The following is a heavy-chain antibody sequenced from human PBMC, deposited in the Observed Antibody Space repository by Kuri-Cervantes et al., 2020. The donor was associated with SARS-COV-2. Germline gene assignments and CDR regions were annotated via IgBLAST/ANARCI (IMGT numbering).Heavy chain of an antibody. CDR2: ISGSGVGT. Sequence: GGSLRLSCAASGFTFSSFAMSWVRQAPGKGLECVSSISGSGVGTYYADSVKGRFTISRDNSKNTLYLQMSSLRAEDSALYYCAKVGLSFDYWGQVTLVTVSS. D-gene: IGHD2/OR15-2a*01. CDR3: AKVGLSFDY. J-gene: IGHJ4*02. CDR1: GFTFSSFA. V-gene: IGHV3-23*01.